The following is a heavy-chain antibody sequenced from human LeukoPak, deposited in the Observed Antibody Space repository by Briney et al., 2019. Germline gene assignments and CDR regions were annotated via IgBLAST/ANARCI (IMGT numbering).Heavy chain of an antibody. J-gene: IGHJ3*02. CDR2: ISGSGGST. Sequence: PGGSLRLSCAASGFTFSSYAMSWVRQAPGKGLEWVSAISGSGGSTYYADSVKGRFTISRDNSKNTLYLQMNSLRAEDTAVYYCARRMLFDLDAFDIWGQGTMVTVSS. V-gene: IGHV3-23*01. D-gene: IGHD2-21*01. CDR1: GFTFSSYA. CDR3: ARRMLFDLDAFDI.